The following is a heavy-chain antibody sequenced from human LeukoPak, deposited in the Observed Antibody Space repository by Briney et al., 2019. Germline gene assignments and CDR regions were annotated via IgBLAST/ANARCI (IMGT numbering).Heavy chain of an antibody. J-gene: IGHJ6*03. V-gene: IGHV1-8*01. CDR3: ARGYVTDHMDV. Sequence: ASVKASCKASGYTFTSYDINWVRQATGQGLEWMGWMNPNSGNTGYALKFQGRVTMTRNTSISTAYMELSSLRSEDTAVYYCARGYVTDHMDVWGKGTTVTISS. CDR2: MNPNSGNT. D-gene: IGHD3-10*02. CDR1: GYTFTSYD.